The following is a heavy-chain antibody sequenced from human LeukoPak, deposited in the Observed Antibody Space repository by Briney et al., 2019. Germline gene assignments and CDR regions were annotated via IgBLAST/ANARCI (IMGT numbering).Heavy chain of an antibody. V-gene: IGHV5-51*01. CDR3: ARQSFSSWYYFDW. D-gene: IGHD6-13*01. CDR1: GYSFTSYC. Sequence: GESLQIFCRASGYSFTSYCIGWVRQMAGEGLEWMAIIFSGDSDTKYSPSFEGQVAISADKSVSTAYLQWSILKASDTAMYYCARQSFSSWYYFDWWYQGTLVPVSS. J-gene: IGHJ4*02. CDR2: IFSGDSDT.